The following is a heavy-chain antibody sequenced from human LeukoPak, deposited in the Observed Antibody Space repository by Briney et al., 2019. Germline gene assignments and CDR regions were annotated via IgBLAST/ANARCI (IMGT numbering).Heavy chain of an antibody. CDR2: IDPYETPTTT. CDR3: VKDHTGKEDK. D-gene: IGHD1-1*01. V-gene: IGHV3-74*03. Sequence: GESLRLSCAASGFTFGSFWMHWVRQVPGKGLVWVSRIDPYETPTTTTYADSVRGRFTISRDNAKNTLYLQMNSLRVEDTAVYYCVKDHTGKEDKWGQGTLVTVSS. CDR1: GFTFGSFW. J-gene: IGHJ4*02.